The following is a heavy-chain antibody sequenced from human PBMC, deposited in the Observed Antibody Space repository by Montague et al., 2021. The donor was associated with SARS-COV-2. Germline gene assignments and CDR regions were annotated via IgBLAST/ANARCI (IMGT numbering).Heavy chain of an antibody. CDR2: IYTSGRT. CDR3: AGPDWLKH. V-gene: IGHV4-61*02. CDR1: GDSINSGSYY. Sequence: TLSLTCTVSGDSINSGSYYWSWIRQPAGKGLEWIGRIYTSGRTNYNPSLRSRINMSLDTSKSRFSLYLTSVTAADTAVYYCAGPDWLKHWGQGALVTVSS. J-gene: IGHJ1*01. D-gene: IGHD3-9*01.